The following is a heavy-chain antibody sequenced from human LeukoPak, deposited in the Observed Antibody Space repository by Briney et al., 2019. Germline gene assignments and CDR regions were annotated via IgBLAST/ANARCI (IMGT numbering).Heavy chain of an antibody. CDR3: AKDLEDIVLMVYAPVSYFDY. D-gene: IGHD2-8*01. V-gene: IGHV3-23*01. CDR1: GFTFSSYA. Sequence: QPGGSLRLSCAASGFTFSSYAMSWVRQAPGKGLEWVSAISGSGGSTYYADSVKGRFTISRDNSKNTLYLQMNSLRAEDTAVYYCAKDLEDIVLMVYAPVSYFDYWGQGTLVTVSS. J-gene: IGHJ4*02. CDR2: ISGSGGST.